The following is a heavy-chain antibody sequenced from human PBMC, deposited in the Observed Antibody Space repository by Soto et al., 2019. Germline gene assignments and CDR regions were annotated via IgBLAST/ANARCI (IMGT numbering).Heavy chain of an antibody. V-gene: IGHV3-23*01. CDR1: GFTFSNYA. CDR3: AREDSIIIPAVSDF. J-gene: IGHJ4*02. Sequence: LRLSCAASGFTFSNYAMSWVRQAPGKGLEWVSTISGRGGNTYYADSVKGRFTISRDDAKNSVSLQMNTLRVEDTAVYYCAREDSIIIPAVSDFWGQGTLVTVSS. CDR2: ISGRGGNT. D-gene: IGHD2-2*01.